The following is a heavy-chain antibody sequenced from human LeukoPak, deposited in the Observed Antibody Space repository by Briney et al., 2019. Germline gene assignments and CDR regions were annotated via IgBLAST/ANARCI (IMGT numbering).Heavy chain of an antibody. Sequence: SETLSLTCTVSGGSISSGSYYWSWVRQPAGKGLEWIGRIYTSGSTNYNPSPKSRVTISVDTSKNQFSLKLSSVTAADTAVYYCARASLVACSSTSCQPRNWFDPWGQGTLVTVSS. V-gene: IGHV4-61*02. D-gene: IGHD2-2*01. CDR3: ARASLVACSSTSCQPRNWFDP. CDR1: GGSISSGSYY. CDR2: IYTSGST. J-gene: IGHJ5*02.